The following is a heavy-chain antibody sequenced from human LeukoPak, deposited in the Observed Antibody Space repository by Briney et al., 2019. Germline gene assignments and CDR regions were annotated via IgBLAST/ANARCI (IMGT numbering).Heavy chain of an antibody. CDR1: GFTFSSYW. D-gene: IGHD1-7*01. Sequence: GGSLRLSCAASGFTFSSYWMHWVRQAPGKGLVWVSRINSDGSSTSYADSVKGRFTISRDNARNTLYLQVSSLKAEDTAVYYCARVDWNFVAGWFDPWGQGTLVTVSS. V-gene: IGHV3-74*01. CDR2: INSDGSST. CDR3: ARVDWNFVAGWFDP. J-gene: IGHJ5*02.